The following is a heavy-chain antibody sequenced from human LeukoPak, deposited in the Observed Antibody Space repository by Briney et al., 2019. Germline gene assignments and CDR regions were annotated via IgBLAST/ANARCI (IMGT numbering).Heavy chain of an antibody. Sequence: GASVKVSCKASGYTFTSYAMNWVRQAPGQGLEWMGWINTNTGNPTYAQGFTGRFVFSLDTSVSTAYLQISSLKAEDTAVYYCARASDEYSSSWYLSHAFDIWGQGTMVTVSS. V-gene: IGHV7-4-1*02. D-gene: IGHD6-13*01. CDR1: GYTFTSYA. J-gene: IGHJ3*02. CDR3: ARASDEYSSSWYLSHAFDI. CDR2: INTNTGNP.